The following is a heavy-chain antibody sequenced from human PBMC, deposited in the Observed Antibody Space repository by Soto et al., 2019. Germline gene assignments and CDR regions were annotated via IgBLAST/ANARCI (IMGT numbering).Heavy chain of an antibody. J-gene: IGHJ3*02. D-gene: IGHD3-10*01. CDR1: GYTFTGYY. CDR3: ERDITMVRGVI. V-gene: IGHV1-2*02. CDR2: INPNSGGT. Sequence: ASVTVTCKASGYTFTGYYMHLVRQAPGQGLEWMGWINPNSGGTNYAQKFQGRVTMTRDTSISTAYMELSRLRSDDTAVYYCERDITMVRGVICGQGTMVTVSS.